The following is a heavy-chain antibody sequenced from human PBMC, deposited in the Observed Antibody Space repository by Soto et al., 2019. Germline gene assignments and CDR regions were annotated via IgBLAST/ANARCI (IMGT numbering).Heavy chain of an antibody. CDR2: IYPGDSDT. J-gene: IGHJ3*02. Sequence: GESLKISCKGSGYSFTSYWIGWVRQLPGKGLEWMGIIYPGDSDTRYSPSFQGQVTISADKSIRTAYLQWSSLKASDTAMYYCARGSWCNSTSCNDAFDIWGQGTMVTVSS. V-gene: IGHV5-51*01. CDR1: GYSFTSYW. D-gene: IGHD2-2*01. CDR3: ARGSWCNSTSCNDAFDI.